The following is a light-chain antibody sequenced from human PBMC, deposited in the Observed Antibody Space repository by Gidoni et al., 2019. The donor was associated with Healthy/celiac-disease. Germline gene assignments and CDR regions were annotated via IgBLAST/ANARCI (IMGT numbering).Light chain of an antibody. V-gene: IGLV3-1*01. CDR3: QAWDSSVV. J-gene: IGLJ2*01. CDR1: KLGDKY. Sequence: SYELTQPPSVSVCPGQTASITCSGEKLGDKYACWYQQKPGQSPVLVIYQDSKRPSGIPERFSGSNSGNTATLTISGTQAMDEADYYCQAWDSSVVFGGGTKLTVL. CDR2: QDS.